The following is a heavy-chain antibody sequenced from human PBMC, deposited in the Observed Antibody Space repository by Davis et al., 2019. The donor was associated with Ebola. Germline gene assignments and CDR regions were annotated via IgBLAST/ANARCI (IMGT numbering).Heavy chain of an antibody. CDR2: IRHYGDEK. CDR1: GFSFRSFG. Sequence: GESLKISCAASGFSFRSFGLSWVRQAPGKGLEWVANIRHYGDEKEYADSVEGRFTISRDNARNSLFLQMSSLRAEDTAVYYCARDWQYCTNGVCFLSPGAFDIWGQGTMVTVSS. J-gene: IGHJ3*02. D-gene: IGHD2-8*01. CDR3: ARDWQYCTNGVCFLSPGAFDI. V-gene: IGHV3-7*01.